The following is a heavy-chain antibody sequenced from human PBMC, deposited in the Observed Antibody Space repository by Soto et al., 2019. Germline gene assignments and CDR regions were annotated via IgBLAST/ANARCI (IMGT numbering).Heavy chain of an antibody. CDR2: ISGSGGST. CDR3: AKRTVGWYFDL. Sequence: HPGGSLRLSCATSGFTFSSYAVNWVRQAPGKGLEWVSVISGSGGSTYYADSVKGRFTISRDNSKNTLYLQMNSLRAEDTAVYYCAKRTVGWYFDLWGRGTLVTVSS. J-gene: IGHJ2*01. D-gene: IGHD4-17*01. V-gene: IGHV3-23*01. CDR1: GFTFSSYA.